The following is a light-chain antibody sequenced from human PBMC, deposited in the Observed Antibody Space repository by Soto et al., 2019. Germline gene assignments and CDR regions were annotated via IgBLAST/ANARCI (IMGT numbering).Light chain of an antibody. CDR2: ANT. J-gene: IGLJ3*02. Sequence: QSVLTQPPSVSGAPGQTVTISCTGSSSNIGAGFDDHWYHQLPGTAPKLLIYANTNRPSGVPDRFSASKSGTSASLAITGLRAEDEADYYCQSYDNSLSGWVFGGGTKLTVL. V-gene: IGLV1-40*01. CDR1: SSNIGAGFD. CDR3: QSYDNSLSGWV.